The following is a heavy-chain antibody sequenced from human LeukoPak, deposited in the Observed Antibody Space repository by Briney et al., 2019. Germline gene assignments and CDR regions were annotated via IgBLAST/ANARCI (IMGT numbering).Heavy chain of an antibody. J-gene: IGHJ4*02. D-gene: IGHD1-26*01. CDR2: IIPIFVTA. CDR1: GGTFSSYA. CDR3: AISGSFSRTRPEKPFDY. Sequence: SVKVSCKASGGTFSSYAISWVRQAPGQGLEWMGGIIPIFVTANYAQKFQGRVTITADKSTSTAYMELSSLRSEDTAVYYCAISGSFSRTRPEKPFDYWGQGTLVTVSS. V-gene: IGHV1-69*06.